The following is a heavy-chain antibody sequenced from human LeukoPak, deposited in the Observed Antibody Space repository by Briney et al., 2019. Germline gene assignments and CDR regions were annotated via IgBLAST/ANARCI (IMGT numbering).Heavy chain of an antibody. CDR3: ARLGGPPYYYGMDV. J-gene: IGHJ6*02. Sequence: SETLSLTCTVSGGSISSSSYYWGWIRQPPGKGLEWIGSIYYSGSAYYNPSLKSRVTISVDTSKNQFSLKLSSVTAADTAVYYCARLGGPPYYYGMDVWGQGTTVTVSS. D-gene: IGHD4-23*01. CDR1: GGSISSSSYY. CDR2: IYYSGSA. V-gene: IGHV4-39*07.